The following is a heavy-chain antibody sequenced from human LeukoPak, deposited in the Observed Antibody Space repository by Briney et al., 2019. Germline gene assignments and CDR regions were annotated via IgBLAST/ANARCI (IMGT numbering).Heavy chain of an antibody. D-gene: IGHD7-27*01. CDR2: IYYSGST. CDR1: GDSMNRGHYS. V-gene: IGHV4-61*01. Sequence: SETLSLTCTVSGDSMNRGHYSWSWIRQPPGKGLEWIGYIYYSGSTNYNPSLKSRVTISVDTSKNQFSLKLSSVTAADTAVYYCARERNWGVDYWGQGTLVTVSS. CDR3: ARERNWGVDY. J-gene: IGHJ4*02.